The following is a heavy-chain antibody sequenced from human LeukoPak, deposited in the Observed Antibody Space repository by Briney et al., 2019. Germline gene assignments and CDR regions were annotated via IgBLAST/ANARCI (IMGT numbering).Heavy chain of an antibody. CDR3: ARVSTTYYYGSGSYSHFDY. CDR2: INHSGST. Sequence: LETLSLTCAVYGGSFSGYYWSWIRQPPGKGLEWIGEINHSGSTNYNPSLKSRVTISVDTSKNQFSLRLSSVTAADTAVYFCARVSTTYYYGSGSYSHFDYWGQGTLVTVSS. V-gene: IGHV4-34*01. J-gene: IGHJ4*02. D-gene: IGHD3-10*01. CDR1: GGSFSGYY.